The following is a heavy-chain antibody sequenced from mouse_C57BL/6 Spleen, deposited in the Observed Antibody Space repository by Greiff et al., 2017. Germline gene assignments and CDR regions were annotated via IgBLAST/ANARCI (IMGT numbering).Heavy chain of an antibody. D-gene: IGHD2-3*01. V-gene: IGHV1-42*01. CDR1: GYSFTGYY. J-gene: IGHJ2*01. Sequence: EVKVVESGPELVKPGASVKISCKASGYSFTGYYMNWVKQSPEKRLEWIGEINPSTGGTTYNQKFKAKATLTVDKSSSTAYMQLKSLTSEDSAVYYCARGGWGYFDYCGQGTTLTVSS. CDR2: INPSTGGT. CDR3: ARGGWGYFDY.